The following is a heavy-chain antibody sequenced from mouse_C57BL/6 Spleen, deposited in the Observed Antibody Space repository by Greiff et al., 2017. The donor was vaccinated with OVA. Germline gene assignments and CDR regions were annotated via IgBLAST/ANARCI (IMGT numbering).Heavy chain of an antibody. CDR2: IYPGDGDT. V-gene: IGHV1-80*01. CDR3: ARRGFLNAMDY. J-gene: IGHJ4*01. CDR1: GYAFSSYW. Sequence: QVQLKESGAELVKPGASVKISCKASGYAFSSYWMNWVKQRPGKGLEWIGQIYPGDGDTNYNGKFKGKATLTADKSSSTAYMQLSSLTSEDSAVYFCARRGFLNAMDYWGQGTSVTVSS.